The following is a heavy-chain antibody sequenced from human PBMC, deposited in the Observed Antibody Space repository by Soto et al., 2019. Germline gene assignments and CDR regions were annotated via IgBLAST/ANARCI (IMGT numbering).Heavy chain of an antibody. Sequence: TLSLTCTVSGGSISSGGYYWSWIRQHPGKGLEWIGYIYYSGSTYYNPSLKSRVTISVDTSKNQFSLKLSSVTAADTAVYYCARGTRLRFLEWFPTFDYWGQGTLVTVSS. CDR2: IYYSGST. CDR3: ARGTRLRFLEWFPTFDY. J-gene: IGHJ4*02. CDR1: GGSISSGGYY. D-gene: IGHD3-3*01. V-gene: IGHV4-31*03.